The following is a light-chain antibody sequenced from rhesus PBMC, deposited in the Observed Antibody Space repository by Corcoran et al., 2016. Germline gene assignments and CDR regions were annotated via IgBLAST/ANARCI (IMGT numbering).Light chain of an antibody. V-gene: IGKV1-28*02. Sequence: DIQMTQSPSSLSASVGDTVTITCRASQGISTYLNWFQQKPGKAPKLLIFAATTLQSGVPSRFIGSRSGTDFTRTIRSLQPEDFATYCSQQYKNYPLTFGPGAKLDIK. J-gene: IGKJ3*01. CDR3: QQYKNYPLT. CDR1: QGISTY. CDR2: AAT.